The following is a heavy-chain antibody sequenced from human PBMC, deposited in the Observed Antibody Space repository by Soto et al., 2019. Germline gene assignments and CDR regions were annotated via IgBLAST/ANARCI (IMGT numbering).Heavy chain of an antibody. D-gene: IGHD3-3*01. CDR1: GGSFSGYY. V-gene: IGHV4-34*01. Sequence: QVQLQQWGAGLLKPSETLSLTCAVYGGSFSGYYWSWIRQPPGKGLEWIGEINHSGSINYNPSLKSRVTISVDTSKNQFSLKLSSVTAADTAVYYCARGYDFWSGYLVLGGYFDYWGQGTLVTVSS. CDR2: INHSGSI. CDR3: ARGYDFWSGYLVLGGYFDY. J-gene: IGHJ4*02.